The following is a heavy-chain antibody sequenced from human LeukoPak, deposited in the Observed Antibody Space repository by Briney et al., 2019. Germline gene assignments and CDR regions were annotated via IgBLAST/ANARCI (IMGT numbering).Heavy chain of an antibody. CDR1: GYTFTGYY. CDR2: INPNSGGT. Sequence: GASVKVSCKASGYTFTGYYIHWVRQAPGQGLEWMGWINPNSGGTNSAQKFQGRVTMTRDTPISTAYMELSRLRSDDTAVYYCARDLYHYDSSGSRGTFDIWGQGTMVTVSS. D-gene: IGHD3-22*01. V-gene: IGHV1-2*02. J-gene: IGHJ3*02. CDR3: ARDLYHYDSSGSRGTFDI.